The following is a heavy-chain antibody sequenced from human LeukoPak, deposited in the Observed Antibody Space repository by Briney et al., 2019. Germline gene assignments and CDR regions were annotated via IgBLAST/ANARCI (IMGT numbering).Heavy chain of an antibody. J-gene: IGHJ4*02. CDR2: IHYSGST. V-gene: IGHV4-59*12. D-gene: IGHD4-17*01. CDR3: ARAYTTVTTVHFDY. CDR1: GDSISSYY. Sequence: SETLSLTCTVSGDSISSYYWSWIRQPPGKGLEWIGYIHYSGSTNYNPSLKSRVTISVDKSKNQFSLKLSSVTAADTAVYYCARAYTTVTTVHFDYWGQGTLVTVSS.